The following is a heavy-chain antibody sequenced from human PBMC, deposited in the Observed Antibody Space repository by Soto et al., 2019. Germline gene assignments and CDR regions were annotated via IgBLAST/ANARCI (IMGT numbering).Heavy chain of an antibody. J-gene: IGHJ4*02. V-gene: IGHV2-5*02. Sequence: QVTLKESGATLVKPTQTLTLTCTFSGFSLTNSGVGVGWIRQPPGKALEWLAHIYWDDDKRYSPSLRSRLTIAKDTSRNHVVLTMTDLDPVDTATYYCTHRRSITLSTSRGVFYYWGQGTLFTVSS. CDR1: GFSLTNSGVG. CDR3: THRRSITLSTSRGVFYY. CDR2: IYWDDDK. D-gene: IGHD3-9*01.